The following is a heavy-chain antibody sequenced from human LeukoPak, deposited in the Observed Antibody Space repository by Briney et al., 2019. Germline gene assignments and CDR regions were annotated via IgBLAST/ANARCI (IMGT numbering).Heavy chain of an antibody. J-gene: IGHJ6*03. CDR2: ISRDGSNT. Sequence: GGSLRVSCAASGFTISPYWMHWVRQTPGKGLVWVSRISRDGSNTVYADSVKGRFTISRDNANKTLYLQMNSLRGDDTAVYYCAREWDLPGAYYMDVWGKGTTVTVSS. CDR1: GFTISPYW. D-gene: IGHD1-26*01. V-gene: IGHV3-74*01. CDR3: AREWDLPGAYYMDV.